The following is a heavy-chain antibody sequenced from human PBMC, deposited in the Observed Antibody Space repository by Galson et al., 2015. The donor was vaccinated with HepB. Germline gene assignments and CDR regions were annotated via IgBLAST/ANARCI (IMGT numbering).Heavy chain of an antibody. CDR2: ISYDGSNK. CDR1: GFTFSSYG. V-gene: IGHV3-30*18. Sequence: SLRLSCAASGFTFSSYGMHWVRQAPGKGLEWVAVISYDGSNKYYADSVKGRFTISRDNSKNTLYLQMNSLRAEDTAVYYCAKDGSVVPAAISRFDPWGQGTLVTVSS. J-gene: IGHJ5*02. D-gene: IGHD2-2*01. CDR3: AKDGSVVPAAISRFDP.